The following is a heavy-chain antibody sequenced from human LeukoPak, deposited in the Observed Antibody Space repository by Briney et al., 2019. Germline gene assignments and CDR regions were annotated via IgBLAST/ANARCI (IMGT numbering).Heavy chain of an antibody. J-gene: IGHJ4*02. CDR1: GFSISDYY. V-gene: IGHV3-11*01. Sequence: GGSLRLSCDASGFSISDYYMSWIRQSPGKGLEWISYITSGGASTNYADSVKGRLTISRDKAKNSVALQLNSLRAEDTAVYYCTRQRRGTYYAFDSWGQGTLVTVSS. D-gene: IGHD3-16*01. CDR3: TRQRRGTYYAFDS. CDR2: ITSGGAST.